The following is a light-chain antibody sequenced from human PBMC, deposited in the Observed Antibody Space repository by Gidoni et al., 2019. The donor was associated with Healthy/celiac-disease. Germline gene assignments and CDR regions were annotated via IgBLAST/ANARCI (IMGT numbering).Light chain of an antibody. CDR2: CAS. V-gene: IGKV3-20*01. J-gene: IGKJ4*01. Sequence: EIVLTQTPGTLSLSPGERATLSCRASQSVSNSYLAWYQQKPGQDPRLLIYCASSRATGIPDRFSGSWSGTDFTLTISRLEPEYFAVYYCQQYGSSPLTFGGGTKVEIK. CDR1: QSVSNSY. CDR3: QQYGSSPLT.